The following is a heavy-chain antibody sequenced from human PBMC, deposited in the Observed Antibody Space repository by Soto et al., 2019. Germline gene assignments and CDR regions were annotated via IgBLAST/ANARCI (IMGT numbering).Heavy chain of an antibody. CDR1: GFTFSDYW. CDR3: ARDATRYDGSPPDY. CDR2: INSDGSSR. Sequence: PGGSLRLSCAASGFTFSDYWMHWVRQAPGKGLVWVSRINSDGSSRTYADSVKGRFTISRDNAKNTVFLQMNSLRAEDTAVYYCARDATRYDGSPPDYWGQGTLVTVSS. V-gene: IGHV3-74*01. D-gene: IGHD3-10*01. J-gene: IGHJ4*02.